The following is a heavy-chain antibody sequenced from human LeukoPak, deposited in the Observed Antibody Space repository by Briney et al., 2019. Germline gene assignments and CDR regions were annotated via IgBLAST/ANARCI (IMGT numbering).Heavy chain of an antibody. D-gene: IGHD6-6*01. V-gene: IGHV3-23*01. J-gene: IGHJ3*02. Sequence: QPGGSLRLSCAASGFTFNNFAMSWVRQAPGKGLEWVSAISGSGDNTYYADSVKGWFTISRDNSKNTLYLQMNSLRAEDTAVYYCAKEFMVEQLVFRVCAFDIWGQGTTVTVFS. CDR2: ISGSGDNT. CDR1: GFTFNNFA. CDR3: AKEFMVEQLVFRVCAFDI.